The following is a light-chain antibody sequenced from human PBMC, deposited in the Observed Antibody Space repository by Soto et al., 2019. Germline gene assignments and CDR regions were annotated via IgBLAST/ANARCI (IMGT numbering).Light chain of an antibody. CDR2: LGS. CDR3: MQALQTPTYT. J-gene: IGKJ2*01. Sequence: DIVMTQSLLSLPVTPGEPASISCRSSQSLLHSNVYNYLDWYLQKPGQSPQLLIYLGSNRASGVPDRFSGSGSGTDFTLQISRVEAEDVGVYYCMQALQTPTYTFGQGPKLEIK. V-gene: IGKV2-28*01. CDR1: QSLLHSNVYNY.